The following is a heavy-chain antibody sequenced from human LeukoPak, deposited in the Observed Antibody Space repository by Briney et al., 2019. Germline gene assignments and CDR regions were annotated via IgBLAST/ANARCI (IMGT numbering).Heavy chain of an antibody. CDR3: ARVSTTVTPR. J-gene: IGHJ4*02. D-gene: IGHD4-17*01. V-gene: IGHV3-21*01. CDR1: GFTFSNYG. Sequence: GGSLRLSCAASGFTFSNYGINWVRQAPGKGLEWVSFIYSDNTHYSDSVKGRFTISRDNAKNSLYLQMNSLRAEDTAVYYCARVSTTVTPRWGQGTLVTVSS. CDR2: IYSDNT.